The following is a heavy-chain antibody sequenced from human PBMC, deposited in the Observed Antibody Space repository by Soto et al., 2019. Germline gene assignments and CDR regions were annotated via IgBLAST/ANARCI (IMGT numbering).Heavy chain of an antibody. CDR1: GYTFSNFW. CDR3: ARSPRSSPYFDY. V-gene: IGHV5-51*01. CDR2: IYPGEHET. Sequence: PGESLKISCQSSGYTFSNFWIGWVRQLPGKGLEWMGIIYPGEHETRYSPSFHGKVTISADRSINTAYLQWNSLEASDTAFYFCARSPRSSPYFDYWGQGALVTVSS. D-gene: IGHD6-13*01. J-gene: IGHJ4*02.